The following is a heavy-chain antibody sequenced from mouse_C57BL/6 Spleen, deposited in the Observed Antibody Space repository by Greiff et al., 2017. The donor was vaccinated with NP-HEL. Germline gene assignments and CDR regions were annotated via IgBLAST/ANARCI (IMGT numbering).Heavy chain of an antibody. CDR2: IYPGSGST. CDR3: AIDYYGSKDYFDY. Sequence: VQLQQPGAELVKPGASVKMSCKASGYTFTSYWITWVKQRPGQGLEWIGDIYPGSGSTNYNEKFKSKATLTVDTSSSTAYMQLSSLTSEDSAVYYCAIDYYGSKDYFDYWGQGTTLTVSS. V-gene: IGHV1-55*01. J-gene: IGHJ2*01. CDR1: GYTFTSYW. D-gene: IGHD1-1*01.